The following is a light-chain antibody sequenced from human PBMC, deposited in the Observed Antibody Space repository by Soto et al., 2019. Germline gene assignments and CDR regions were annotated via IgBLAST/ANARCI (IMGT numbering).Light chain of an antibody. CDR3: QQSYSTPQIT. CDR1: QGISSW. CDR2: DAS. Sequence: DIQMTQSPSTLSASVGDRVTITCRASQGISSWLAWYQQKPGKAPRLLIYDASSLESWVPSRFSGSGSGTDFTLTITGLQPEDFATYYCQQSYSTPQITFGQGTRLEI. J-gene: IGKJ5*01. V-gene: IGKV1-5*01.